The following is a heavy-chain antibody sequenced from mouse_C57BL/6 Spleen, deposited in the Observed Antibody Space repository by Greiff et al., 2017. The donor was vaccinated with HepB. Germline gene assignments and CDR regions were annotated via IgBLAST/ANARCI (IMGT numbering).Heavy chain of an antibody. CDR1: GYTFTSYW. Sequence: VQLQQPGAELVKPGASVKLSCKASGYTFTSYWMHWVKQRPGQGLEWIGMIHPNSGSTNYNEKFKSKATLTVDKSSSTAYMQLSSLTSEDSAVYYCASYYGSSYGGDYYAMDYWGQGTSVTVSS. J-gene: IGHJ4*01. D-gene: IGHD1-1*01. CDR3: ASYYGSSYGGDYYAMDY. V-gene: IGHV1-64*01. CDR2: IHPNSGST.